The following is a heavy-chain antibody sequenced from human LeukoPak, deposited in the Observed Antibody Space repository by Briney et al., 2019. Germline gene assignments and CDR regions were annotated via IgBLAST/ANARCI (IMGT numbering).Heavy chain of an antibody. CDR3: ATGVDFWSGYIRFDY. Sequence: GGSLRLSCAASGFTFSSYSMNWVRQAPGKGLEWVSSISSSSSYIYYADSVKGRFTISRDNAKNSLYLQMNSLRAEDTAVYYCATGVDFWSGYIRFDYWGQGTLVTVSS. CDR2: ISSSSSYI. J-gene: IGHJ4*02. CDR1: GFTFSSYS. D-gene: IGHD3-3*01. V-gene: IGHV3-21*01.